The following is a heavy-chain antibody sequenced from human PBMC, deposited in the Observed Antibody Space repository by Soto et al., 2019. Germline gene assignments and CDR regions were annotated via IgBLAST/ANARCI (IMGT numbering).Heavy chain of an antibody. CDR2: IYYSGST. CDR1: GGSISSGGYY. CDR3: ARGSSDLGELSLSYWFAP. J-gene: IGHJ5*02. V-gene: IGHV4-31*03. Sequence: SETLSLTCTVSGGSISSGGYYWSWIRQHPGKGLEWIGYIYYSGSTYYNPSLKSRVTISVDTSKNQFSLKLSSVTAVDTAVYYCARGSSDLGELSLSYWFAPWGQGTLVTVSS. D-gene: IGHD3-16*02.